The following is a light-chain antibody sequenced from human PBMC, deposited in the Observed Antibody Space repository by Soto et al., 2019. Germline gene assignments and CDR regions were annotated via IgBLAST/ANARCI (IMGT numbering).Light chain of an antibody. CDR2: DAS. CDR1: QNSNNY. V-gene: IGKV1-33*01. Sequence: DIQMTQYPSSLSASLGGRVKHTCQESQNSNNYINWYQQKPGRATKLLIYDASNLEAGVPSRFRGSGSGTDFTFTISRLQPEDIATYYCQQYENLPTFGQGTRLEI. J-gene: IGKJ5*01. CDR3: QQYENLPT.